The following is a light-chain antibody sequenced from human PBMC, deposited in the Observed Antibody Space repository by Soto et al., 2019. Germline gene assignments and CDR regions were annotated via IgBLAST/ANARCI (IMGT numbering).Light chain of an antibody. CDR2: AAS. Sequence: QMTQSPSSLSASVGDKVTITCRASQSISSYLNWYQQKPGKAPKLLIYAASSLQSGVPSRFSGSGSGTDFTLTVSSLQPEDFATYYCQQSYNLPRTFGQGTKLEIK. CDR3: QQSYNLPRT. V-gene: IGKV1-39*01. J-gene: IGKJ2*01. CDR1: QSISSY.